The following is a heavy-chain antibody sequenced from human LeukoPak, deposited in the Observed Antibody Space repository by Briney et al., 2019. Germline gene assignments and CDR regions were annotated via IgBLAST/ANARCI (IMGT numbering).Heavy chain of an antibody. V-gene: IGHV3-23*01. J-gene: IGHJ4*02. D-gene: IGHD5-18*01. CDR1: GFTFSRNW. CDR2: ISGSGGST. CDR3: ASRGFSYGSFDY. Sequence: GGSLRLSCEASGFTFSRNWMHWVRQAPGKGLVWVSAISGSGGSTYYADSVKGRFTISRDNSKNTVYLQMNSLRVEDTAVYYCASRGFSYGSFDYWGQGTLVTVSS.